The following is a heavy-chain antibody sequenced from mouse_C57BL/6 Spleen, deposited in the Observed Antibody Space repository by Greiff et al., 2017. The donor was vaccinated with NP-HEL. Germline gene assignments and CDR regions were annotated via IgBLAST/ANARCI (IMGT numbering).Heavy chain of an antibody. V-gene: IGHV1-82*01. CDR3: ARFKDSLYDGYEAMDY. J-gene: IGHJ4*01. D-gene: IGHD2-3*01. Sequence: QVQLQQSGPELVKPGASVKISCKASGYAFSSSWMNWVKQRPGKGLEWIGRIYPGDGDTNYNGKFKGKATLTADKSSSTAYMQLSSLTSEDSAVYFCARFKDSLYDGYEAMDYWGQGTSVTVSS. CDR1: GYAFSSSW. CDR2: IYPGDGDT.